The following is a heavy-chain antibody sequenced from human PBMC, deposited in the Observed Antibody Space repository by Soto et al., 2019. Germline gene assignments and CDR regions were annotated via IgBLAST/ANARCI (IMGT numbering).Heavy chain of an antibody. CDR1: RFTFSSFW. CDR3: GRAAYISSKTFLFDP. Sequence: GGSLRLSCSASRFTFSSFWFHWVRQAPGKGLVWVSHINSDGSSTSYADSVKGRFTISRDNAKNTLYLQMNSLRAEDTAVYYCGRAAYISSKTFLFDPWGQGALVTVSS. CDR2: INSDGSST. J-gene: IGHJ5*02. D-gene: IGHD6-13*01. V-gene: IGHV3-74*01.